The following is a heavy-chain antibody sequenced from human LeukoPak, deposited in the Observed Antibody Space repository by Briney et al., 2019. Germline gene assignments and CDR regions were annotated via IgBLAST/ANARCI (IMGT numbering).Heavy chain of an antibody. J-gene: IGHJ3*02. D-gene: IGHD1-7*01. Sequence: ASVKVSCKASGYTFTSYGISWVRQAPGQGLEWMGWISAYNGNTNYAQKLQGRVAMTRDMSTSTVYMELSSLKSEDTALYYCARDNWNYVKGAFDIWGQGTMVTVSS. CDR2: ISAYNGNT. CDR3: ARDNWNYVKGAFDI. V-gene: IGHV1-18*01. CDR1: GYTFTSYG.